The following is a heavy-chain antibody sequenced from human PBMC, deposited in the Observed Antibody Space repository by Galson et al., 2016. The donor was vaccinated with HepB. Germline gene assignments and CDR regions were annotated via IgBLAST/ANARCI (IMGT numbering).Heavy chain of an antibody. CDR2: ISSTSGSV. CDR1: GFTFDNYA. V-gene: IGHV3-9*01. CDR3: AKSWRDSSGHDFYYDY. J-gene: IGHJ4*02. D-gene: IGHD3-22*01. Sequence: SLRLSCAASGFTFDNYAMHWVRQAPGKGLEWVSGISSTSGSVAHADSVKGRFTISRDNSKNSLFLQMNSLRPEDTALYYCAKSWRDSSGHDFYYDYWGQGTLVTVAS.